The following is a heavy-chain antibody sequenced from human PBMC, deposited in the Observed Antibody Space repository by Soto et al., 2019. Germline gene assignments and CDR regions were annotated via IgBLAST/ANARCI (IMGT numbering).Heavy chain of an antibody. CDR1: GDSIISGDYY. CDR3: ARVRSGHYRVDY. Sequence: PSETLSLTCTVSGDSIISGDYYWSWIRQPPGKGLEWIGYIHYSGDTYHNPSLKSRVSISVDTSKNQFSLKLSSVTAADTAVYHCARVRSGHYRVDYWGQGTLVTVSS. J-gene: IGHJ4*02. CDR2: IHYSGDT. V-gene: IGHV4-30-4*01. D-gene: IGHD3-3*01.